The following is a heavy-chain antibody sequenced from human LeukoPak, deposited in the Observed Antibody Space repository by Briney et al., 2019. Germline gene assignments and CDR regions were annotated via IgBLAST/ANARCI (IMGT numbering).Heavy chain of an antibody. CDR2: INHSGST. J-gene: IGHJ6*03. D-gene: IGHD3-10*01. CDR1: GGSFSGYY. V-gene: IGHV4-34*01. CDR3: AKVRYYGSGSYYNHYYYMDV. Sequence: SETLSLTCAVYGGSFSGYYWSWIRQPPGKGLEWIGEINHSGSTNYNPSLKSRVTISVDTSKNQFSLKLSSVTAADTAVYYCAKVRYYGSGSYYNHYYYMDVWGKGTTVTVSS.